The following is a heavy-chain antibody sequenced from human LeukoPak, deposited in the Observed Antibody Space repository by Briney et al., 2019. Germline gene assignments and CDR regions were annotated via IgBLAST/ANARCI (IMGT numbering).Heavy chain of an antibody. J-gene: IGHJ4*02. CDR1: GGSINSTGYF. V-gene: IGHV4-39*01. D-gene: IGHD6-13*01. CDR3: ARRRSWPEFDY. Sequence: SETLSLTCDVSGGSINSTGYFWGWIRQSPGECLEWIGAIYYTGDAYFNPSLRSRANMAVDTSENRFSLNLRSVTAADTAIYYCARRRSWPEFDYWGQGTLVTVSS. CDR2: IYYTGDA.